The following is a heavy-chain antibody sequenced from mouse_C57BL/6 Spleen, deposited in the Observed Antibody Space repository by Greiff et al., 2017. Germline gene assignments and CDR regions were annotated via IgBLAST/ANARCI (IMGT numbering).Heavy chain of an antibody. V-gene: IGHV1-55*01. J-gene: IGHJ4*01. CDR2: IYPGSGST. D-gene: IGHD4-1*01. Sequence: QVQLQQSGAELVKPGASVKMSCKASGYTFTSYWITWVKQRPGQGLEWIGDIYPGSGSTNYNEKFKSKATLTVDTSSSTAYMQLSSLTSEDSAVYYCARHYWGDYYAMDYWGQGTSVTVSS. CDR1: GYTFTSYW. CDR3: ARHYWGDYYAMDY.